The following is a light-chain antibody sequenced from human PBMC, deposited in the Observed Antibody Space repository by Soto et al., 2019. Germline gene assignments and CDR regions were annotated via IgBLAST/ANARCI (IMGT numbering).Light chain of an antibody. J-gene: IGLJ3*02. CDR1: SSNIGNNA. Sequence: QSVLTQPPSVSAAPRQRVTISCSGSSSNIGNNAVNWYQQVPGKAPKLLIHFDDRVASGISDRFSGSKSGTSASLAIGGLQSEDEADYYCAAWDDSLNGPVFGGGTKVTVL. V-gene: IGLV1-36*01. CDR2: FDD. CDR3: AAWDDSLNGPV.